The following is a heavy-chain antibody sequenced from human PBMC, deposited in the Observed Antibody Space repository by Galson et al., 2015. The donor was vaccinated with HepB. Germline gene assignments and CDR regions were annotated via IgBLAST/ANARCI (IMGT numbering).Heavy chain of an antibody. CDR3: TKYRCSGTACSVGGHYFYGMDV. CDR2: ISGGGGSS. CDR1: GFTFTNYA. Sequence: SLRLSCAASGFTFTNYALSWVRQAPGKGLEWVSAISGGGGSSYYAHSVKGRYTISRDNSKTTLYLQLNSLRAEDTALYYCTKYRCSGTACSVGGHYFYGMDVWGQGTTVTVSS. J-gene: IGHJ6*02. D-gene: IGHD2-15*01. V-gene: IGHV3-23*01.